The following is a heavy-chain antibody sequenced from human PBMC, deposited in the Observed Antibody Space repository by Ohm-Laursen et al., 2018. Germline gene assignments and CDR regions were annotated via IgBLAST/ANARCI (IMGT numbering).Heavy chain of an antibody. J-gene: IGHJ3*01. CDR3: ARAFWNGYNDAFDV. V-gene: IGHV4-39*01. CDR2: IYYRGST. CDR1: GGSISSSSYC. Sequence: SDTLSLTCSVSGGSISSSSYCWGWIRQPPGKGLEWIGNIYYRGSTYYNPSLRSRVSISIHTSQNHFSLKLGSVTATDTAVYYCARAFWNGYNDAFDVWGQGAMVTVSS. D-gene: IGHD3-3*01.